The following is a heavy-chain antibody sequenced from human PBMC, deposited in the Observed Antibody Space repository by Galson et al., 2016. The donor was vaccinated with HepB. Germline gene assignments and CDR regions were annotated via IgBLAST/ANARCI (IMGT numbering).Heavy chain of an antibody. Sequence: PALVKPTQTLTLTCTFSGFSLSSTGEAVGWIRQPPGKAPEWLALIFWDDDKFYSPSLKSRLSVIKDSSKNHVVLTMTNMDPVDTATYYCAHRLTWWTQLWLGSGFDYGGQGTQVTVSS. D-gene: IGHD5-18*01. V-gene: IGHV2-5*02. CDR3: AHRLTWWTQLWLGSGFDY. CDR1: GFSLSSTGEA. CDR2: IFWDDDK. J-gene: IGHJ4*02.